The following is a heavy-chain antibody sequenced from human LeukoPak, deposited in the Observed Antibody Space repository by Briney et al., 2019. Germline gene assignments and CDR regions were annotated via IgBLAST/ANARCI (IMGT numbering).Heavy chain of an antibody. CDR2: IYYSGST. V-gene: IGHV4-59*01. CDR1: GGSMSPYH. J-gene: IGHJ5*02. Sequence: SETLSLTCTVSGGSMSPYHWSWIRQPPGKGLEWIGYIYYSGSTNYNPSLKSRVTISLDTSKNQFSLKLSSVTAADTAIYYCARVRDGFDPWGQGTPVTVSS. CDR3: ARVRDGFDP.